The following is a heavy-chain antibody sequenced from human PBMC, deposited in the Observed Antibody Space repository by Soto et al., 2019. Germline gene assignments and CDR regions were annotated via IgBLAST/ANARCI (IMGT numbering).Heavy chain of an antibody. CDR2: IKQDGSEK. CDR1: GFTFSSYW. V-gene: IGHV3-7*01. CDR3: ARVFRMYYDILTGYNWFDP. D-gene: IGHD3-9*01. Sequence: GGSLRLSCVASGFTFSSYWMSWVRQAPGKGLEWVANIKQDGSEKYYVDSVKGRFTISRDNAKNSLYLQMNSLRAEDTAVYYCARVFRMYYDILTGYNWFDPWGQGTLVTVSS. J-gene: IGHJ5*02.